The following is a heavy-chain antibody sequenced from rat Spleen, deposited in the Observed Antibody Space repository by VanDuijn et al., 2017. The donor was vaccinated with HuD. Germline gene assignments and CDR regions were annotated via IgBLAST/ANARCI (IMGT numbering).Heavy chain of an antibody. V-gene: IGHV5-19*01. Sequence: EVQLVESGGGLVQPGRSLKVSCSVSGLSFSAYGMQWIRQAPTKGLDWVASIGPTGVSTYYRDSVKGRFIISRDNAKSTLYLQMDSLRSEDTATYYCATGDSWGQGVMVTVSS. J-gene: IGHJ2*01. CDR1: GLSFSAYG. CDR3: ATGDS. CDR2: IGPTGVST.